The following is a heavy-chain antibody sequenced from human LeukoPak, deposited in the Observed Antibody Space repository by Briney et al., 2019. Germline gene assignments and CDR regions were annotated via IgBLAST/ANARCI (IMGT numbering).Heavy chain of an antibody. J-gene: IGHJ3*02. V-gene: IGHV3-23*01. CDR1: GFTFSSYG. D-gene: IGHD3-9*01. Sequence: TGGSLRLSYAASGFTFSSYGMSWVRQAPGKGLEWVSAISGSGGSTYYADSVKGRFTISRDNSKNTLDLQMNSLRAEDTAVYYCARPRVVFWQNAFDIWGQGTMVTVSS. CDR2: ISGSGGST. CDR3: ARPRVVFWQNAFDI.